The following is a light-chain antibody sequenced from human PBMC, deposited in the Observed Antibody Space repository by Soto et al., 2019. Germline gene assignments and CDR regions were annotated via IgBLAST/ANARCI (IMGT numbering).Light chain of an antibody. Sequence: QSVLTQPPSVSGAPGQRITISCTGSSSNIGAGYDVHWYQQLPGTAPKLLIYGNSNRPSGVPDRFSGSKSGTSASLAITGLQAEDEADYYCQSYAISLSCSVVFGGVTKLTVL. CDR2: GNS. CDR1: SSNIGAGYD. V-gene: IGLV1-40*01. CDR3: QSYAISLSCSVV. J-gene: IGLJ2*01.